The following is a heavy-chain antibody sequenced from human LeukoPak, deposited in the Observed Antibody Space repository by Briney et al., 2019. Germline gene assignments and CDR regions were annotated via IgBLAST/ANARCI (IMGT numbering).Heavy chain of an antibody. J-gene: IGHJ3*02. Sequence: SETLSLTCAVYGGSFSGYYWSWIRQPPGKGLECIGEIHHSGSTNYNPSLKSRVTISVDTSKNQFSLKPSSVTAADTAVYYCARRGYCTSTTNYSNAFDIWGQGTMVTVSS. CDR2: IHHSGST. CDR1: GGSFSGYY. CDR3: ARRGYCTSTTNYSNAFDI. V-gene: IGHV4-34*01. D-gene: IGHD2-2*01.